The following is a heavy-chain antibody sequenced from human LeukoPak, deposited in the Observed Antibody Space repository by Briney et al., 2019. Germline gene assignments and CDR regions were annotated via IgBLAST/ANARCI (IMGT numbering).Heavy chain of an antibody. CDR2: IYTSGST. D-gene: IGHD1-1*01. CDR1: GGSISSGSYY. Sequence: SETLSLTCTVSGGSISSGSYYWSWIRQPAGKGLEWIGRIYTSGSTNYNPSLKSRVTMSVDTSKNQFSLKLSSVTAADTAVYYCARGKGNWNYYYYYYMDVWGKGTTVTVSS. V-gene: IGHV4-61*02. CDR3: ARGKGNWNYYYYYYMDV. J-gene: IGHJ6*03.